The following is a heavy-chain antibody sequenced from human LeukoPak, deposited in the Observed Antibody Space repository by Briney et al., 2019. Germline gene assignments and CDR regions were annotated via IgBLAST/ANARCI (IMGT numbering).Heavy chain of an antibody. Sequence: PGGSLRLSCAASGFTFSSYGMHWVRQAPGKGLEWVAVIWYDGSNKYYADSVKGRFTISRDNSKNTLYLQMNSLRAEDTAVYYCARDSSDYDFWSGYDYWGQGTLVTVS. CDR3: ARDSSDYDFWSGYDY. J-gene: IGHJ4*02. CDR2: IWYDGSNK. CDR1: GFTFSSYG. V-gene: IGHV3-33*01. D-gene: IGHD3-3*01.